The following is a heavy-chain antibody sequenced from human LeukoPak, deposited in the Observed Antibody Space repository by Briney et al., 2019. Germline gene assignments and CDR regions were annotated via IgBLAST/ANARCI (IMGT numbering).Heavy chain of an antibody. CDR1: GYTFTAYY. D-gene: IGHD5-18*01. V-gene: IGHV1-2*02. Sequence: GASVKVSCKTSGYTFTAYYFHWVRQAPGQGLEWMGWINPNSGDTNYAQKFQGRVTLTRDTSISTAYMELSGLTSDDTAVYYCARNGYQYGRNDYWGQGTLVTVSS. J-gene: IGHJ4*02. CDR3: ARNGYQYGRNDY. CDR2: INPNSGDT.